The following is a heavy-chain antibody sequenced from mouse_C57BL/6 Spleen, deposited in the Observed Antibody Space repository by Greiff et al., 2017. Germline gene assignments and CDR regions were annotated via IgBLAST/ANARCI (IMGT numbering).Heavy chain of an antibody. V-gene: IGHV1-19*01. CDR3: AREGKGSMDY. Sequence: EVQLQQSGPVLVKPGASVKMSCKASGYTFTAYYMNWVKQSHGKSLEWIGVINPYNGGTSYNQKFKGKATLTVDKSSSTAYMELNSLTSEDSAVYYCAREGKGSMDYWGQGTSVTVSS. CDR2: INPYNGGT. CDR1: GYTFTAYY. J-gene: IGHJ4*01. D-gene: IGHD1-3*01.